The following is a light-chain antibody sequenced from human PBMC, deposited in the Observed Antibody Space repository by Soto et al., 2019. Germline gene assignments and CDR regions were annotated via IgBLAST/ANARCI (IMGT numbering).Light chain of an antibody. CDR2: RAS. CDR3: QQYGSAAWT. CDR1: QSVSSSY. Sequence: EIVLTQSPGPLSLSPGERATLSCRASQSVSSSYLGWYQQKPGQAPSPLICRASSRAIGIPDRFSGSGSGTDFTLTISSLEPGDFAVYYCQQYGSAAWTFGQGTEVEIK. V-gene: IGKV3-20*01. J-gene: IGKJ1*01.